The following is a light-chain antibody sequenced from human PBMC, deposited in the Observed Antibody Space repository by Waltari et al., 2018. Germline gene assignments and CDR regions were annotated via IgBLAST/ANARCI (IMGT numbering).Light chain of an antibody. CDR3: QQYNSYWT. V-gene: IGKV1-5*03. J-gene: IGKJ1*01. CDR2: KAS. Sequence: DIQMTLSPSTLSASVGDRVTITCRASQSISSWLAWYQQKPGKAPKHLIYKASSLESGVPSRFSGSGSGTEFTLTISSLQPDDFATYYCQQYNSYWTFGQGTKVEIK. CDR1: QSISSW.